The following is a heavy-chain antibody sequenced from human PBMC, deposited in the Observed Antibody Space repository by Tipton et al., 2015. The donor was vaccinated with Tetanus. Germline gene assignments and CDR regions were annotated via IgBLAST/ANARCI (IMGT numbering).Heavy chain of an antibody. D-gene: IGHD6-19*01. CDR2: IHSADSGSAI. CDR1: GFSVSSMF. J-gene: IGHJ6*02. V-gene: IGHV3-53*05. CDR3: VKDLGWLTGMDV. Sequence: SLRLSCAASGFSVSSMFTSWVRQAPGKGLEWVSIIHSADSGSAIFYADSVKGRFTISRGNAKSYLYLQMNSLRPEDSALYYCVKDLGWLTGMDVWGQGTTVTVSS.